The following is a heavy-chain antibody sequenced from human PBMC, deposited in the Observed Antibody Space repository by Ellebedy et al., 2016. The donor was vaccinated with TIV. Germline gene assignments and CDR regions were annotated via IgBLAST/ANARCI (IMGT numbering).Heavy chain of an antibody. J-gene: IGHJ4*02. CDR2: IKQDGSEK. CDR1: GFTFSFYW. Sequence: GGSLRLSXAASGFTFSFYWMGWVRQAPGKGLEWVANIKQDGSEKHYADSVKGRLTISRDNAKNSLYLQMNRLRVDDTAVYYCARGDGGNWDGYLDYWGQGTLVTVSS. V-gene: IGHV3-7*01. CDR3: ARGDGGNWDGYLDY. D-gene: IGHD7-27*01.